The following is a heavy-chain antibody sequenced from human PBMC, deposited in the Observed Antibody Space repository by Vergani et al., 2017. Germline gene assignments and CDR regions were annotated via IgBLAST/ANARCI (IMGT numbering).Heavy chain of an antibody. CDR2: IYHSGGA. CDR3: ARTESFILRYFHWAL. Sequence: QLHLQESGPGLVKPSETLSLPCTVSGGSITSSSYYWGWIRQPPGKGLEWIGNIYHSGGAYYNPSLKGRVIISVDTSKNQFSLEVTSVTAADTAIYFCARTESFILRYFHWALWGQGTLVTVSS. V-gene: IGHV4-39*07. D-gene: IGHD3-9*01. CDR1: GGSITSSSYY. J-gene: IGHJ4*02.